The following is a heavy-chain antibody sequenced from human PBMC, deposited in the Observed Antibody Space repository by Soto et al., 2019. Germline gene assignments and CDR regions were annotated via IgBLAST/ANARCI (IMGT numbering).Heavy chain of an antibody. D-gene: IGHD2-21*02. CDR2: VYHTGDT. CDR3: AREIVTAGGNNYFDP. Sequence: SETLSLTCVVSGGTVASSHWWGWFRQSPGRGLECIGNVYHTGDTNFNPSLQSRVTFSVDKSNNQFSLRLTSVTAADTAVYFCAREIVTAGGNNYFDPWGPGTLVTVSS. J-gene: IGHJ5*02. V-gene: IGHV4-4*02. CDR1: GGTVASSHW.